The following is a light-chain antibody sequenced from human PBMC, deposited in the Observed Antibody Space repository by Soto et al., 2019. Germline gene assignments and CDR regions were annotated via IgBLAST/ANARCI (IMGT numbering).Light chain of an antibody. V-gene: IGKV3-15*01. CDR3: PQSTDWPPP. CDR1: QSLRSK. J-gene: IGKJ1*01. Sequence: LMTQPPATLSASPGERATLSCRARQSLRSKLAWYQHKPGQAPRLLIYGASTRATGIPARFSGSGSGTEFTLTISCLQSEDSVRYFCPQSTDWPPPFGQGTKADIK. CDR2: GAS.